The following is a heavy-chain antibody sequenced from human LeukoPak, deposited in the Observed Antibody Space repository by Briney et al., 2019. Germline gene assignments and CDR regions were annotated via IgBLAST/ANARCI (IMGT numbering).Heavy chain of an antibody. D-gene: IGHD3-22*01. Sequence: GESLKISCKVSGYSFTSYWIGWVRQMPGKGLEWMGIIYPGDSDTRYSPSFQGQVTISADKSISTAYLQWSSLKASDTAMYYCARRRYYDSSGYYYDLYYFDYWGQGTLVTVSS. V-gene: IGHV5-51*01. CDR1: GYSFTSYW. CDR2: IYPGDSDT. J-gene: IGHJ4*02. CDR3: ARRRYYDSSGYYYDLYYFDY.